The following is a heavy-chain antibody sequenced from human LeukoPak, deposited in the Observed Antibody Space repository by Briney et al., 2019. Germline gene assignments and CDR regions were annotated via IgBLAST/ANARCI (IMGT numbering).Heavy chain of an antibody. V-gene: IGHV3-30*03. J-gene: IGHJ4*02. CDR1: GFTFSSYG. D-gene: IGHD3-16*02. CDR3: ARVLVELSTRIFDY. Sequence: GGSLRLSCAASGFTFSSYGMHWVRQAPGKGLEWVAVISYDGSNKYYADSVKGRFTISRDNSKNTLYLQMNSLRAEDTAVYYCARVLVELSTRIFDYWGQGTLVTVSS. CDR2: ISYDGSNK.